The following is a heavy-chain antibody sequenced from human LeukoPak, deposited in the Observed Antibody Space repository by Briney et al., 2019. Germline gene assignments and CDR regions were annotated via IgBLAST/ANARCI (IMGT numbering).Heavy chain of an antibody. CDR2: ISYSGST. CDR3: VRHVEEVTRVNSVDY. V-gene: IGHV4-39*01. D-gene: IGHD2-15*01. J-gene: IGHJ4*02. CDR1: GGSISSSSYY. Sequence: SETLSLTCTVSGGSISSSSYYWGWIRQPPGKGLEWIGSISYSGSTDYTPSLKSRVTISVDTSKNQFSLKLSSVTAADTAVYYCVRHVEEVTRVNSVDYWGQGTLGTVSS.